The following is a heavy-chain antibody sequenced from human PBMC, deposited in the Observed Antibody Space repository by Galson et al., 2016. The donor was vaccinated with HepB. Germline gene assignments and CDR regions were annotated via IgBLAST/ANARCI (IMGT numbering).Heavy chain of an antibody. Sequence: SLRLSCAVSGFSFSGYGMTWVRQAPGKGLEWVASISGTSVYMYYADFVKGRFTISRDNAKNSLYLQMNSLRVGDTAVYYCVRDWTKKYDRSRKLTVKEHWGQGALVTVSA. CDR1: GFSFSGYG. J-gene: IGHJ1*01. CDR2: ISGTSVYM. V-gene: IGHV3-21*01. D-gene: IGHD3-22*01. CDR3: VRDWTKKYDRSRKLTVKEH.